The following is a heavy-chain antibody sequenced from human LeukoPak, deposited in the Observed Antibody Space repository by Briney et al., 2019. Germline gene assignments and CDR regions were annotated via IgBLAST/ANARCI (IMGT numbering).Heavy chain of an antibody. Sequence: PGGSLRLSCAASGFTFSNAWMTWVRQAPGKGLEWVGHIKSKTVGGTLDYAAPVKGRFTISREDSKSTLYLQMNSLEPEDTAVYYCSIYGGSSYWSFDLWGRGTLVTVSS. D-gene: IGHD4-23*01. V-gene: IGHV3-15*01. CDR2: IKSKTVGGTL. CDR1: GFTFSNAW. J-gene: IGHJ2*01. CDR3: SIYGGSSYWSFDL.